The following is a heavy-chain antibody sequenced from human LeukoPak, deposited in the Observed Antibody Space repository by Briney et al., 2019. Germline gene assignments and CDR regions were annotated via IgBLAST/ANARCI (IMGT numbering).Heavy chain of an antibody. Sequence: GGSLRLSCAASGFTLSNYGMHWVRQAPGKGLEWVAVISYDGSNKYYADSVKGRFTISRDNSKNMLYLQMNSLRAEDTAVYYCTTEGRYFDWLPAYYFDYWGQGTLVTVSS. D-gene: IGHD3-9*01. CDR1: GFTLSNYG. CDR2: ISYDGSNK. J-gene: IGHJ4*02. V-gene: IGHV3-30*03. CDR3: TTEGRYFDWLPAYYFDY.